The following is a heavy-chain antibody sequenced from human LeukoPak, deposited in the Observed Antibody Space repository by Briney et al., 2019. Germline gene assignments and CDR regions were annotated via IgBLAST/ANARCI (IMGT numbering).Heavy chain of an antibody. CDR3: ARGSRDAFDI. J-gene: IGHJ3*02. V-gene: IGHV3-30-3*01. CDR1: EFTFSSYA. D-gene: IGHD2-15*01. CDR2: ISYDGSNK. Sequence: GGPLRLSCAASEFTFSSYAMHWVRQAPGKGLEWVAVISYDGSNKYYADSVKGRFTISRDNSKNTLYLQMNSLRAEDTAVYYCARGSRDAFDIWGQGTMVTVSS.